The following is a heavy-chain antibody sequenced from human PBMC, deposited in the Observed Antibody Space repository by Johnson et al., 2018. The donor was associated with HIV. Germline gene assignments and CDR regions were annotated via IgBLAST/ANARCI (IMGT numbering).Heavy chain of an antibody. Sequence: QMLLVESGGGVVQPGGSLRLSCVASGFSFSGYGMHWVRQAPGKGLEWVAVIGYDGSNKYDADSMKGRFTISRDNSKNKLSLQMNSLRAEDTGVYYCAKPQLLADDIFNFWGQGTMVIVSS. CDR2: IGYDGSNK. V-gene: IGHV3-33*06. J-gene: IGHJ3*01. CDR1: GFSFSGYG. CDR3: AKPQLLADDIFNF. D-gene: IGHD6-19*01.